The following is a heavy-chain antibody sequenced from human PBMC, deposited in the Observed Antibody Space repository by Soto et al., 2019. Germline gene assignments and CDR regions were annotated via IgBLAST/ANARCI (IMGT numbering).Heavy chain of an antibody. CDR3: ANPHYSSSSVDYYYYYGMDV. J-gene: IGHJ6*02. CDR2: ISGSGGST. Sequence: PGGSLRLSCAASGFTFSSYAMTWVRQAPGKGLEWVSAISGSGGSTYYADSVKGQFTISRDNSKNTLYLQMNSLRAEDTAVYYCANPHYSSSSVDYYYYYGMDVWGQGTTVTVSS. D-gene: IGHD6-6*01. V-gene: IGHV3-23*01. CDR1: GFTFSSYA.